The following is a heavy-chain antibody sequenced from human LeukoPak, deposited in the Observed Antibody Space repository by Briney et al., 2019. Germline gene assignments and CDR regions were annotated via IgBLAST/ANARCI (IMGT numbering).Heavy chain of an antibody. CDR2: ISGSGVST. Sequence: GGSLRLSCAASGFTFSSYAMSWVRQAPGKGLEWVSGISGSGVSTYYADSVKGRFTISRDNSKNTLYLQMNSLRAEDTAVYYCAKLAQDYGDYRGVYYYYYMDVWGKGTTVTISS. V-gene: IGHV3-23*01. CDR3: AKLAQDYGDYRGVYYYYYMDV. D-gene: IGHD4-17*01. CDR1: GFTFSSYA. J-gene: IGHJ6*03.